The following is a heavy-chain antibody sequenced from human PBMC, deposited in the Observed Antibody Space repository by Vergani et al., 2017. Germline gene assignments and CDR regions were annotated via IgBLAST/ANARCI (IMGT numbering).Heavy chain of an antibody. J-gene: IGHJ6*02. CDR1: GYTFTSYY. D-gene: IGHD3-10*01. V-gene: IGHV1-46*01. Sequence: QVQLVQSGAEVKKPGASVKVSCKASGYTFTSYYMHWVRQAPGQGLEWMGIINPSGGSTSYAQKFQGRVTMNEDTSTDTAYMELSSLRSEDTSVYYCATDSHYGSGSFYYYYGMDVWGQGTTVTVSS. CDR3: ATDSHYGSGSFYYYYGMDV. CDR2: INPSGGST.